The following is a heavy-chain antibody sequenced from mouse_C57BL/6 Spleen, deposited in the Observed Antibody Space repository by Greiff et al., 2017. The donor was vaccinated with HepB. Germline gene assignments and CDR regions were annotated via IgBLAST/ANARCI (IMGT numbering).Heavy chain of an antibody. V-gene: IGHV5-6*02. D-gene: IGHD3-1*01. J-gene: IGHJ4*01. CDR3: ARHPSSGAMDY. CDR2: ISSGGSYT. CDR1: GFTFSSYG. Sequence: EVKLVESGGDLVKPGGSLKLSCAASGFTFSSYGMSWVRQTPDKRLEWVATISSGGSYTYYPDSVKGRFTISRDNAKNTLYLQMSSLKSEDTAMYYCARHPSSGAMDYWGQGTSVTVSS.